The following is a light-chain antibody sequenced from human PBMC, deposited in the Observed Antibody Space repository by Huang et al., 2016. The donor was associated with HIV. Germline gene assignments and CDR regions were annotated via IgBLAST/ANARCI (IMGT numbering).Light chain of an antibody. CDR3: QHYKT. J-gene: IGKJ2*01. Sequence: EIVMTQSPATLSVSPGERVILSCRTSQSVSTTLAWYQQKRGQTPRLLIYGASTRATDTPIRFSGSGSGTEFTLTISSLQPEDFAVYSCQHYKTFGRGTKLEIK. CDR1: QSVSTT. V-gene: IGKV3-15*01. CDR2: GAS.